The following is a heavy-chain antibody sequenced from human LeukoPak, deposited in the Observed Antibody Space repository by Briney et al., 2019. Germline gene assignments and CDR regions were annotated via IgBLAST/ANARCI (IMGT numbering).Heavy chain of an antibody. CDR3: ARDGYYGSGSPDY. Sequence: SVKVSCKASGGTFISYAISWVRQAPGQGLEWMGGIIPIFGTANYAQKFQGRVTITADKSTSTAYMELSGLRSEDTAVYYCARDGYYGSGSPDYWGQGTLVTVSS. J-gene: IGHJ4*02. CDR2: IIPIFGTA. D-gene: IGHD3-10*01. V-gene: IGHV1-69*06. CDR1: GGTFISYA.